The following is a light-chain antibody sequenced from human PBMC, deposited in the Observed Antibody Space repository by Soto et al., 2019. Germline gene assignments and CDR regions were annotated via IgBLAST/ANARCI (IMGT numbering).Light chain of an antibody. CDR3: QQSYGSPPWT. CDR1: QSISTY. V-gene: IGKV1-39*01. CDR2: RAS. J-gene: IGKJ1*01. Sequence: DIQMTQSPSSLSASVGDRVTISCRARQSISTYLNWYQQKPGTAPRLLIYRASSVKSGVPPRFSGSGSGRDFTLTISSLRPEDIATYFCQQSYGSPPWTFGQGTKVEVK.